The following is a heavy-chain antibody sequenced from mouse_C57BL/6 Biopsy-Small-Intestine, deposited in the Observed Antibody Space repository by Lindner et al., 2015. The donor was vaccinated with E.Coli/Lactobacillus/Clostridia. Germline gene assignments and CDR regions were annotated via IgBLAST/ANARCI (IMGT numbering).Heavy chain of an antibody. CDR2: INAAHGDT. CDR1: GYTFTTHT. D-gene: IGHD2-13*01. V-gene: IGHV1S29*02. J-gene: IGHJ4*01. Sequence: SVKVSCKASGYTFTTHTIQWVRQAPGQRLEWMGWINAAHGDTRYTQYSQKFQGRVIITIDTSATTAYLELTSLTSEDTAVYYCVREVTSGAYFDYWGQGTLVTVSS. CDR3: VREVTSGAYFDY.